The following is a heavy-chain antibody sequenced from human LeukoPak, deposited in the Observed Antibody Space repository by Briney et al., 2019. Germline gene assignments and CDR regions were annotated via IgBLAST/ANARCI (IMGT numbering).Heavy chain of an antibody. V-gene: IGHV4-38-2*02. Sequence: SETLSLTCTVSGYSISSGYYWGWIRQPPGKGLEWIGSIYHSGSTYYNPSLKSRVTISVDTSKNQFSLKLSSVTAADTAVYYCARDERQLVLGAFDIWGQGTMATVSS. CDR1: GYSISSGYY. D-gene: IGHD6-6*01. CDR3: ARDERQLVLGAFDI. CDR2: IYHSGST. J-gene: IGHJ3*02.